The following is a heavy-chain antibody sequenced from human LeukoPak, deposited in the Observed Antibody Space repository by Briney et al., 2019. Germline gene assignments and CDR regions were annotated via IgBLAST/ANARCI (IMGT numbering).Heavy chain of an antibody. CDR2: IYPGDSDT. Sequence: GESLKISCCAASGLTFSCYAVCGVHMPGKGLEWMGIIYPGDSDTRYSPSFQGQVTISADKSISTAYLQWSSLKASDTAMYYCARGGEYSYASSDYWGQGTLVTVSS. CDR3: ARGGEYSYASSDY. D-gene: IGHD5-18*01. V-gene: IGHV5-51*01. J-gene: IGHJ4*02. CDR1: GLTFSCYA.